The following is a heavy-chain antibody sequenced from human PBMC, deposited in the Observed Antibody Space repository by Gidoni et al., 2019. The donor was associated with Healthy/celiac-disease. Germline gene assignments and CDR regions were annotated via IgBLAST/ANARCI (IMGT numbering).Heavy chain of an antibody. Sequence: HLQLQASAPGLVKPSATLSLPCTLPGALISSSSYYWGWIRQPPGKGREWIGSIEYSGSTYYNTSLKSRVTISVDTSKNQFSLKLSAGTAADTAVYYCARDLTRFRGALDYWGQGTLVTVSS. D-gene: IGHD3-10*01. CDR2: IEYSGST. J-gene: IGHJ4*02. V-gene: IGHV4-39*07. CDR1: GALISSSSYY. CDR3: ARDLTRFRGALDY.